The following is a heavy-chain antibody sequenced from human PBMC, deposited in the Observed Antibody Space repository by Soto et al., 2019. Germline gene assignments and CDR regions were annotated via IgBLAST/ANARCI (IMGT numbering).Heavy chain of an antibody. CDR3: ARGTVVVPAAQAPYYYFDY. CDR2: IYYSGST. CDR1: GGSISSYY. D-gene: IGHD2-2*01. J-gene: IGHJ4*02. Sequence: SETLSLTCTVSGGSISSYYRSWIRQPPGKGLEWIGYIYYSGSTNYNPSLKSRVTISVDTSKNQFSLKLSSVTAADTAVYYCARGTVVVPAAQAPYYYFDYWGQGTLVTVSS. V-gene: IGHV4-59*01.